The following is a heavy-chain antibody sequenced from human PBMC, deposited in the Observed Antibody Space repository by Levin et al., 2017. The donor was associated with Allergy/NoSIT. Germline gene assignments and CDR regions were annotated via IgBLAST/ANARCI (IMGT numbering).Heavy chain of an antibody. CDR1: GGSITKYY. J-gene: IGHJ4*02. D-gene: IGHD2-15*01. CDR2: IYYSGSI. CDR3: ARLYCSGGNCYLKGYFDY. Sequence: SETLSLTCSVSGGSITKYYWSWIRQTPGKVLAWIGYIYYSGSINYNPSLKSRVTISIDTSKNQFSLRLSSVTAADTAVYYCARLYCSGGNCYLKGYFDYWGQGTLVTVSS. V-gene: IGHV4-59*08.